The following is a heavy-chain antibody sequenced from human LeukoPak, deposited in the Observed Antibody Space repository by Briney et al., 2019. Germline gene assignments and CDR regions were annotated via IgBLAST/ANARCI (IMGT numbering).Heavy chain of an antibody. CDR2: VYYSGST. Sequence: SETLSLTCTVSGGSISTNRYYWGWIRQAPGKGLEWLGCVYYSGSTNYNPSLKSRVTISVDTSKNQFSLKLSSVTAADTAVYYCARFIGEREKARNWFDPWGQGTLVTVSS. V-gene: IGHV4-61*05. CDR1: GGSISTNRYY. D-gene: IGHD3-10*01. J-gene: IGHJ5*02. CDR3: ARFIGEREKARNWFDP.